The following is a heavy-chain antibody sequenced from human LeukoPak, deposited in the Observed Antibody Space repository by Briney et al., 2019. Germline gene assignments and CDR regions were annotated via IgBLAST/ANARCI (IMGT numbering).Heavy chain of an antibody. Sequence: AASVKVPCKASGYCFINNGINWVRQAPGQGLEWVEWISPYNGNTNFAQKLQGRVTMTTDTSTSTAYLELRSLRSDDTAVYYCARGETRNDYWGQGTLVTVSS. J-gene: IGHJ4*02. V-gene: IGHV1-18*01. CDR2: ISPYNGNT. D-gene: IGHD3-16*01. CDR1: GYCFINNG. CDR3: ARGETRNDY.